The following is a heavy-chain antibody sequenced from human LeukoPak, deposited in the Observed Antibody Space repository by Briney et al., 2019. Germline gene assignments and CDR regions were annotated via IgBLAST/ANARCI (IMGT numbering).Heavy chain of an antibody. CDR2: ISGSGGST. CDR3: AKRSAGTTYYYFDY. Sequence: GGSLRLSCATSGFTFSSYAMSWVRQAPGKGLEWVSAISGSGGSTYYADSVKGRFTISRDNSKNTLYLQMNSLRAEDTAVYYCAKRSAGTTYYYFDYWGQGTLVTVS. D-gene: IGHD1-1*01. J-gene: IGHJ4*02. CDR1: GFTFSSYA. V-gene: IGHV3-23*01.